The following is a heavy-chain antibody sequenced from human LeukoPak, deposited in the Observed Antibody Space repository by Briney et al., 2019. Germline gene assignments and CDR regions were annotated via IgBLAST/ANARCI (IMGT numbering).Heavy chain of an antibody. CDR1: GASFSSSPYF. CDR3: ARAGSSIAARPPDY. D-gene: IGHD6-6*01. J-gene: IGHJ4*02. CDR2: VSYSGST. V-gene: IGHV4-39*07. Sequence: SETLSLTCTVSGASFSSSPYFWGWIRQPPGKGLEWIGSVSYSGSTYYNPSLKSRVTISLDTSKNQFSPKLASVTAADTAVYYCARAGSSIAARPPDYWGQGTLVTVSS.